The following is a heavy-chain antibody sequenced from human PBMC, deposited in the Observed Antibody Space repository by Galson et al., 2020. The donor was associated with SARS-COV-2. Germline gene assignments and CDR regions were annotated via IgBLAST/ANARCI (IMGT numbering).Heavy chain of an antibody. Sequence: SETLSPTCTVSTDSISTSLWTWIRQPPGKGLEWFGDIHHSGRSHYNPSLKSRVTMSLDTSMKHCSLNLRSATVADTAVFYCARGAGMMSSGKYFDLWGRGTLVTVSS. J-gene: IGHJ2*01. CDR1: TDSISTSL. V-gene: IGHV4-59*08. D-gene: IGHD1-26*01. CDR3: ARGAGMMSSGKYFDL. CDR2: IHHSGRS.